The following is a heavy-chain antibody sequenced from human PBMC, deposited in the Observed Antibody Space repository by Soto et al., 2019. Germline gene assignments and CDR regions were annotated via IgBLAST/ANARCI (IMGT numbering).Heavy chain of an antibody. CDR1: GGFVTSDTHS. Sequence: QVQLQESGPGLVTPSETLSLTCTVSGGFVTSDTHSWSWIRQTPGQRLEWIGFIYSGGSTKNPSHRSRVTMSVDTSKNQFSLKLRSVIVADTAVYHCARFVRSCSATTCSTREDVWGQWITVTVSS. V-gene: IGHV4-61*01. J-gene: IGHJ6*02. CDR3: ARFVRSCSATTCSTREDV. CDR2: IYSGGST. D-gene: IGHD2-2*01.